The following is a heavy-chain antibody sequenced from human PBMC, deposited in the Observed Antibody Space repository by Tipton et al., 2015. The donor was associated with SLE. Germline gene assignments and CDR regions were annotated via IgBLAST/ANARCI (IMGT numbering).Heavy chain of an antibody. CDR3: ARDDDSSGYDGRGDAFDI. Sequence: TLSLTCTVSRGPISGRNYYWDWIRQPPGKGPDWFGRITNNWNTYYITSLRSRVTMSVDTSKNTFSLRLSSVTAADTAMYYCARDDDSSGYDGRGDAFDIWGQGTMVTVSS. J-gene: IGHJ3*02. CDR2: ITNNWNT. D-gene: IGHD3-22*01. V-gene: IGHV4-39*07. CDR1: RGPISGRNYY.